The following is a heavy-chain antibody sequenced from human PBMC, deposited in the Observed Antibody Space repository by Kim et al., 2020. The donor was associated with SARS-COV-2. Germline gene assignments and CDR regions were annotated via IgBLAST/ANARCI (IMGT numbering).Heavy chain of an antibody. V-gene: IGHV3-23*03. D-gene: IGHD3-22*01. CDR2: IYSGGSST. Sequence: GGSLRLSCAASGFTFSSYAMSWVRQAPGKGLEWVSVIYSGGSSTYYADSVKGRFTISRDNSKNTLYLQMNSLRAEDTAVYYCAKWDYYDSSDTFDYWGQGTLVTVSS. CDR1: GFTFSSYA. J-gene: IGHJ4*02. CDR3: AKWDYYDSSDTFDY.